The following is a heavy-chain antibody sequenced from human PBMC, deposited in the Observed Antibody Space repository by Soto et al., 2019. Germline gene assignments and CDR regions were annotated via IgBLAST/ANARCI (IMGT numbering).Heavy chain of an antibody. CDR2: ISYDGSNK. J-gene: IGHJ6*02. CDR3: ARDPTPVGTIFGVVIIGLDYYYGMDV. V-gene: IGHV3-30-3*01. Sequence: HPGGSLRLSCAASGFTFSSYAMHWVRQAPGKGLEWVAVISYDGSNKYYADSVKGRFTISRDNSKNTLYLQMNSLRAEDTAVYYCARDPTPVGTIFGVVIIGLDYYYGMDVWGQGTTVTVSS. CDR1: GFTFSSYA. D-gene: IGHD3-3*01.